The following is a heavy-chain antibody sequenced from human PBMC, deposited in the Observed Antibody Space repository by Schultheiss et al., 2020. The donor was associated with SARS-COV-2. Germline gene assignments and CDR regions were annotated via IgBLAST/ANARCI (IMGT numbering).Heavy chain of an antibody. V-gene: IGHV4-59*08. Sequence: SQTLSLTCTVSGGSISSYYWSWIRQPPGKGLEWIGEINHSGSTNYNPSLKSRVTISVDKSKKQSSLKLSSVTAADTAVYYCARGITIFGVVISVPNWFDPWGQGTLVTVSS. CDR1: GGSISSYY. CDR3: ARGITIFGVVISVPNWFDP. J-gene: IGHJ5*02. D-gene: IGHD3-3*01. CDR2: INHSGST.